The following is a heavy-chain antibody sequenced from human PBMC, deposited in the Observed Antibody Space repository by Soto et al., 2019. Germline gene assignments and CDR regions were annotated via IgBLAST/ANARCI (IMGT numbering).Heavy chain of an antibody. Sequence: SETLSLTCPFSGCSISSYYWSWIRQPPGKGLEWIGYIYYSGSTNYNPSLKSRVTISVDTSKNQFSLKLSSVTAADTAVYYCAREGVSSSWYNYYGMDVWGQGTTVTVS. V-gene: IGHV4-59*01. CDR3: AREGVSSSWYNYYGMDV. D-gene: IGHD6-13*01. J-gene: IGHJ6*02. CDR2: IYYSGST. CDR1: GCSISSYY.